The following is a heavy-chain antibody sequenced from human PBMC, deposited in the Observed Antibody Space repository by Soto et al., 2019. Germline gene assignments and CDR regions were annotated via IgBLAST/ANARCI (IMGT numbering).Heavy chain of an antibody. Sequence: EVQLLESGGGLVQPGGSLRLSCAASGITFSTYAMSWVRQAPGQGLEWVSVISGSGSGIYYPDSVKGRFTISRDNAKNSLYLQMSSLRAEDTAVYFCARAYSDAFDIWGQGTMVTVSS. CDR2: ISGSGSGI. D-gene: IGHD2-15*01. V-gene: IGHV3-23*01. CDR1: GITFSTYA. CDR3: ARAYSDAFDI. J-gene: IGHJ3*02.